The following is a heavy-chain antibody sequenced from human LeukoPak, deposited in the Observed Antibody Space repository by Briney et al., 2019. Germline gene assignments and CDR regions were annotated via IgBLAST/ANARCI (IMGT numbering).Heavy chain of an antibody. CDR1: GFTFSVSA. Sequence: PGGSLRLSCAASGFTFSVSAVHWVRQASGKGLEWVGRIRSKAKSYATAYAASVKGRFTISRDDSETTAYLQMNSLKTEDTAVYYCTHYYDGSGYYGALDSWGQGTMVTVSS. J-gene: IGHJ3*02. V-gene: IGHV3-73*01. CDR2: IRSKAKSYAT. CDR3: THYYDGSGYYGALDS. D-gene: IGHD3-22*01.